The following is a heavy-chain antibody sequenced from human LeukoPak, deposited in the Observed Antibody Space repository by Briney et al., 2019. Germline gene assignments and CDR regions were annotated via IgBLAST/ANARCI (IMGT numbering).Heavy chain of an antibody. J-gene: IGHJ4*02. CDR1: GFTFSSHD. CDR3: AREGQYCSSSRCQFDY. CDR2: IGGVHTGV. Sequence: PGGSLRLSCVGSGFTFSSHDMIWVRQAPGKGLEWVSVIGGVHTGVNYADSVKGRFTISRDNSKNTIYLQMSSLRVEDTAIYYCAREGQYCSSSRCQFDYWGQGTLVTVSS. D-gene: IGHD2-2*01. V-gene: IGHV3-23*01.